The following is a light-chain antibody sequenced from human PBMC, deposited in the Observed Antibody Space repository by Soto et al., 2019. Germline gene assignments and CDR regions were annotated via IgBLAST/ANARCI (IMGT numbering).Light chain of an antibody. J-gene: IGKJ1*01. Sequence: ELVLTQSPGTLSLSPGERATLSCRASQDVSSNFLAWYQQKPGQAPRLLIYGASTSATGTPDRFSGRGSGTDFTLTISRLEPEDFAVYYCQQYAFSPRTFGQGTKVEIK. V-gene: IGKV3-20*01. CDR2: GAS. CDR3: QQYAFSPRT. CDR1: QDVSSNF.